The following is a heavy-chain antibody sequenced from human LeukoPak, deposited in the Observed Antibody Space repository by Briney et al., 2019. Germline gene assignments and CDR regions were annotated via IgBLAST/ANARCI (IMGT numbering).Heavy chain of an antibody. V-gene: IGHV3-53*01. D-gene: IGHD3-10*01. J-gene: IGHJ4*02. CDR1: GFTVGSKY. Sequence: QPGGSLRLSCAASGFTVGSKYMNWVRQAPGKGLEWVSILYSGSDTYYSDSVKGRFTISRDNSENTLYLQLNSLRAEDTAVYFCVKGFVHPTYYFDYWGQGTLVTVSS. CDR3: VKGFVHPTYYFDY. CDR2: LYSGSDT.